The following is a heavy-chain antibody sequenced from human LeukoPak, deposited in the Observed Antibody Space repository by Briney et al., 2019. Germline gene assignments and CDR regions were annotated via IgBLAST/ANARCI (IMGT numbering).Heavy chain of an antibody. D-gene: IGHD5-12*01. CDR1: GYSFTNYA. Sequence: ASVKVSCKASGYSFTNYAINWVRQAPGQGLEWMGWISAYNGNTNSAQKFQGRVTMTIDTSTTTAYMELRSLRSDDTAVYYCARDAIVAGTTWYYYYYMDVWGKGTTVTVSS. V-gene: IGHV1-18*01. J-gene: IGHJ6*03. CDR3: ARDAIVAGTTWYYYYYMDV. CDR2: ISAYNGNT.